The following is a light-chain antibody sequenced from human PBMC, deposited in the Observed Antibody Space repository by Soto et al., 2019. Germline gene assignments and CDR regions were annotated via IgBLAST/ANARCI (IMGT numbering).Light chain of an antibody. CDR2: AAY. CDR3: QQGSSFPWT. V-gene: IGKV1-12*01. CDR1: QDIDSW. Sequence: DIPMTQSPSSVSASVGDRVTITCRASQDIDSWLAWYQQKPGKAPKLLIYAAYSLQSGVPSRFSGSGSGTDFTFTLRSLQTEDFAAYDCQQGSSFPWTFGQGTKVEIK. J-gene: IGKJ1*01.